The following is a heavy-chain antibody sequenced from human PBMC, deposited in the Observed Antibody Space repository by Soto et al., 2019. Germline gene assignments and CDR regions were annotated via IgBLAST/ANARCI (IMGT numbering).Heavy chain of an antibody. J-gene: IGHJ4*02. CDR3: AKDRGIAAAGPFDY. CDR1: LFTFDDYA. V-gene: IGHV3-9*01. CDR2: ISWNSGSI. Sequence: SLRLYCAASLFTFDDYAMHWVRQSPGKGLEWVSGISWNSGSIGYAGSVKGRFTTSRDNAKNSLYLQMNSLRAEDTALYYCAKDRGIAAAGPFDYWGQGTLVTVSS. D-gene: IGHD6-13*01.